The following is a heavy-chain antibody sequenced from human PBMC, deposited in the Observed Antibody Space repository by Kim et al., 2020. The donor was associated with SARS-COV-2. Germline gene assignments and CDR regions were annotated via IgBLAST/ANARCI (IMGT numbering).Heavy chain of an antibody. J-gene: IGHJ5*02. D-gene: IGHD3-10*01. CDR3: AKALLWFGELYWFDP. CDR2: ISWNSGSI. CDR1: GFTFDDYA. Sequence: GGSLRLSCAASGFTFDDYAMHWVRQAPGKGLEWVSGISWNSGSIGYADSVKGRFTISRDNAKNSLYLQMNSLRAEDTALYYCAKALLWFGELYWFDPWG. V-gene: IGHV3-9*01.